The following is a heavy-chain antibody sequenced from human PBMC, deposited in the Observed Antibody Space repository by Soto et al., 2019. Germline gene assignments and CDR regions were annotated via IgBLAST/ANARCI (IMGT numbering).Heavy chain of an antibody. J-gene: IGHJ4*02. CDR1: GGSISSGDYY. D-gene: IGHD3-22*01. CDR2: IYYSGST. CDR3: ARGYDSSGYYEAVDY. Sequence: PSETLSLTCTVSGGSISSGDYYWSWIRQPPGKGLEWIGYIYYSGSTYYNPSLKSRVTISVDTSKNQFSLKLSSVTAADTAVYYCARGYDSSGYYEAVDYWGQGTLVTDSS. V-gene: IGHV4-30-4*01.